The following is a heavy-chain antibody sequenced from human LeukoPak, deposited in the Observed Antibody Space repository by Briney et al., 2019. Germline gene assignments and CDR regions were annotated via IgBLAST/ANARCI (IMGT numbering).Heavy chain of an antibody. Sequence: ASVKVSCKASGYTFTSYYMHWVRQAPGQGLEWMGIINPSGGSTSYAQKFQGRVTMTRDTSTSTVYMELSSLRSEDAAVYYCASSGYYHDAFDIWGQGTMVTVSS. CDR2: INPSGGST. V-gene: IGHV1-46*03. CDR3: ASSGYYHDAFDI. J-gene: IGHJ3*02. CDR1: GYTFTSYY. D-gene: IGHD3-22*01.